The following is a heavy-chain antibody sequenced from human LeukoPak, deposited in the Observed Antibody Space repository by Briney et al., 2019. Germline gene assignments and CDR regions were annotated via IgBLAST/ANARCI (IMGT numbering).Heavy chain of an antibody. J-gene: IGHJ4*02. Sequence: GGSLRLSCAASGFTFISYNMNWVRQAPGKGLEWVSGINWNGGSTGYADSVKGRFTISRDNAKTSLYLQMNSLRAEDTAVYYCARDLSGIAGYTYGRGIDYWGQGTLVTVSS. D-gene: IGHD5-18*01. CDR3: ARDLSGIAGYTYGRGIDY. CDR1: GFTFISYN. V-gene: IGHV3-20*04. CDR2: INWNGGST.